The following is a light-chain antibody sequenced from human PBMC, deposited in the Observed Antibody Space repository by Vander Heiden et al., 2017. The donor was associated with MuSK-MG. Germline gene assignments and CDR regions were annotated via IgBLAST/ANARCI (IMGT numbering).Light chain of an antibody. V-gene: IGKV1-9*01. Sequence: DIQLTQSPSFLSASVGDRVTITCRASQGISSYLAWYQQNPGKAHKLLLYCSSPWQRGGASWCSGSGCGREFILPTISRQPEDFAAYYCHQHNSYPPWTFGQGTKVEIK. CDR3: HQHNSYPPWT. CDR1: QGISSY. CDR2: CSS. J-gene: IGKJ1*01.